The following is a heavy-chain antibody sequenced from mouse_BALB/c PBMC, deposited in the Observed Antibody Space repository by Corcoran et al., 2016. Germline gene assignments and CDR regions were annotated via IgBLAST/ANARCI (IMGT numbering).Heavy chain of an antibody. CDR2: IDPANGNT. CDR1: GFNIKDTY. D-gene: IGHD4-1*01. J-gene: IGHJ1*01. CDR3: VRWDGYLDV. Sequence: EVQLQQYGAQLVKPGSSVRLSCTASGFNIKDTYLHWVKQRPEQGLGWIGRIDPANGNTTYDPKFQGKATVTAHTSSNNAYLQLSSLTSEDTAVYYCVRWDGYLDVWGAGTTVTVSS. V-gene: IGHV14-3*02.